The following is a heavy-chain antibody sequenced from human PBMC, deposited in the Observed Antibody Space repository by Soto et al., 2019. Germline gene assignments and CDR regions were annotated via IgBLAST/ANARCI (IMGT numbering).Heavy chain of an antibody. CDR2: IKQDGSEK. CDR3: ARDYPGIATPALDY. CDR1: GFTFSSYW. Sequence: GGSLRLSCAASGFTFSSYWMSWVRQAPGKGLEWVANIKQDGSEKYYVDSVKGRFTISRDNAKNSLYLQMNSLRAEDTAVYYCARDYPGIATPALDYWGQGTLVTVSS. V-gene: IGHV3-7*01. J-gene: IGHJ4*02. D-gene: IGHD6-13*01.